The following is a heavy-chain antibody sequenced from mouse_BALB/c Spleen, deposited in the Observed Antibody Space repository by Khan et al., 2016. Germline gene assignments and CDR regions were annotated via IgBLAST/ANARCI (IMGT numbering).Heavy chain of an antibody. Sequence: VRLQQSGAELVKPGASVKLSCTASGFNIKDTYMHWVKQRPEQGLEWIGRIDPANGNTKYDPKFQGKATITADTSSNTAYLQLSSLTSEDTAVYYCARNHNWDYFDYWGQGTTLTVSS. CDR3: ARNHNWDYFDY. V-gene: IGHV14-3*02. CDR2: IDPANGNT. J-gene: IGHJ2*01. D-gene: IGHD4-1*01. CDR1: GFNIKDTY.